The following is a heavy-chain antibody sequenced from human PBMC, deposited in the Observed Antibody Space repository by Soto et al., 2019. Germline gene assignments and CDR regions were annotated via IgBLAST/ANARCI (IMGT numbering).Heavy chain of an antibody. D-gene: IGHD2-2*01. CDR3: ARARYQLLHPYYYGMDV. V-gene: IGHV4-59*01. Sequence: SETLSLTCTVSGGSISSYYWSWIRQSPGKGLEWIGYIHYSGSTKSSPSLKSRVTISVDTSRNQVSLKLSSVTAADSAVYFCARARYQLLHPYYYGMDVWGQGTTVTVSS. CDR2: IHYSGST. J-gene: IGHJ6*02. CDR1: GGSISSYY.